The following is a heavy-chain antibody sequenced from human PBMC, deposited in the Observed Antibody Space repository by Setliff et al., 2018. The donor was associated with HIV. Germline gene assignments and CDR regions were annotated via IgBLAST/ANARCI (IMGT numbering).Heavy chain of an antibody. V-gene: IGHV3-49*04. CDR2: IRSKAYGGTT. Sequence: AGGSLRLSCAASGFTFGDYAMSWVRQAPGKGLEWVGFIRSKAYGGTTEYAASVKGRFTISRDDSKSIAYLQMNSLKTEDTAVYYCTRDRSDYAVYYYYMDVWGKGTTVTVSS. J-gene: IGHJ6*03. CDR1: GFTFGDYA. CDR3: TRDRSDYAVYYYYMDV. D-gene: IGHD5-12*01.